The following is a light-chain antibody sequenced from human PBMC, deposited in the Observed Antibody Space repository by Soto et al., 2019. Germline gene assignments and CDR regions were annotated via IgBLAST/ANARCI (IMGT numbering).Light chain of an antibody. J-gene: IGKJ2*01. CDR1: QSVSSSY. Sequence: EIVLTQSPGKMSLSPGERATLSCRASQSVSSSYLALYQQKPGQAPRLLIYGASSRATGIPERFSGSGSGTDFILTIRRLEPEDFEVYYCQQYGGSSLYSCGQGPNLDSK. CDR2: GAS. CDR3: QQYGGSSLYS. V-gene: IGKV3-20*01.